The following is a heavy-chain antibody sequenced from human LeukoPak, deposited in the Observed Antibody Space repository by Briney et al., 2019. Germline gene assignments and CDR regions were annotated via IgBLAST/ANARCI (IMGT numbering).Heavy chain of an antibody. Sequence: GASVKVSCKASGYTFTGYYMHWVRQAPGQGLEWMGWINPNSGGTNYAQKFQGRVTMTRDTSISTAYMELSRLRSDDTAVNYCARAPAFAYCGGDCYSDPFDYWGQGTLVTVSS. CDR3: ARAPAFAYCGGDCYSDPFDY. J-gene: IGHJ4*02. V-gene: IGHV1-2*02. CDR1: GYTFTGYY. D-gene: IGHD2-21*02. CDR2: INPNSGGT.